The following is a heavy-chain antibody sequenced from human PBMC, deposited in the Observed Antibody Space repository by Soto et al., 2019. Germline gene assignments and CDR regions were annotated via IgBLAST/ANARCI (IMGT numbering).Heavy chain of an antibody. J-gene: IGHJ6*02. CDR1: GGSISNYY. CDR3: ARASMTAIAMDV. D-gene: IGHD2-21*02. V-gene: IGHV4-59*01. CDR2: IYHSGTT. Sequence: SETLSLTCTVSGGSISNYYWTWIRQPPGKGLEWIGYIYHSGTTHYSPSLKSRVTISLDTSKNQFSLKLTSVTAADTAVYYCARASMTAIAMDVWGQGTTVTVSS.